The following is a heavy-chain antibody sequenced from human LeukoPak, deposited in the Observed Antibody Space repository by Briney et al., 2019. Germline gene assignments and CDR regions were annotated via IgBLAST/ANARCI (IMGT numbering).Heavy chain of an antibody. CDR2: ISYDGSNK. CDR1: GFTFSSYA. J-gene: IGHJ3*02. CDR3: ARSAGQRAFDI. Sequence: GGSLRLSCVASGFTFSSYAMHWVRQAPGKGLEWVAVISYDGSNKYYADSVKGRFTISRGNSKNTLYLQMNSLRAEDTAVYYCARSAGQRAFDIWGQGTMVTVSS. V-gene: IGHV3-30-3*01.